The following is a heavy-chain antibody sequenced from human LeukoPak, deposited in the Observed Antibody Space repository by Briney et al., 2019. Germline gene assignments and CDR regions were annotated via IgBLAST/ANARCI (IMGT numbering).Heavy chain of an antibody. V-gene: IGHV3-23*01. CDR3: AKGPYGSGSYQDAFDI. D-gene: IGHD3-10*01. J-gene: IGHJ3*02. CDR1: GFTFSSYG. CDR2: ISGSGGST. Sequence: GGSLRLSCAASGFTFSSYGMSWVRQAPGKGLEWVSAISGSGGSTYYADSVKGRFTISRDNSKNTLYLQMNRLRAEDTAVYYCAKGPYGSGSYQDAFDIWGQGTMVTVSS.